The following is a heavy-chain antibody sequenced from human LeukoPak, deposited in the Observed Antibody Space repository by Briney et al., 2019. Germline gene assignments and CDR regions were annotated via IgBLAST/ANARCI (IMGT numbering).Heavy chain of an antibody. CDR3: ATPTYYYGSGSYYFDY. CDR1: GYTLTELS. CDR2: FDPEDGET. D-gene: IGHD3-10*01. Sequence: ASVKVSCQVSGYTLTELSMHWVRQPPAKGLEWMGGFDPEDGETIYAQKFQGRVTMTEDTSTDTAYMELSSLRSEDTAVYYCATPTYYYGSGSYYFDYWGQGTLVTVSS. V-gene: IGHV1-24*01. J-gene: IGHJ4*02.